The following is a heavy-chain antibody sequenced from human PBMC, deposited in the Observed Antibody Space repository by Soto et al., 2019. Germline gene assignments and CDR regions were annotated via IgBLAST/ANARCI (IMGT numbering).Heavy chain of an antibody. D-gene: IGHD2-21*01. J-gene: IGHJ4*02. CDR3: ATSKGAVVISPYFFDY. CDR1: GFTFDSYW. V-gene: IGHV3-74*01. Sequence: EVRLEESGGGLVQPGGSLRLSCAASGFTFDSYWMYWVRQAPGKGLVWVSRVNSDGSITTYADSVNGRFTISRDNAKNTLSRQMNSLRVEDTAVYYCATSKGAVVISPYFFDYWGQGALVTVSS. CDR2: VNSDGSIT.